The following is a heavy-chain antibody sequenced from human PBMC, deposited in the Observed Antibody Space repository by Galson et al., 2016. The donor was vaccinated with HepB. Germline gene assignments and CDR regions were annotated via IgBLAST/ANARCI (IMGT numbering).Heavy chain of an antibody. Sequence: SETLSLTCAVSGASISNNYWWSWVRQSPEKGLEWIGEIYQTGTANYDPSFTSRATISVDTSKNQISLRLDSVNAADTAVYYCTRGTLGTTATMAFDYWGQGTLVSVSS. D-gene: IGHD1-26*01. CDR2: IYQTGTA. V-gene: IGHV4-4*02. J-gene: IGHJ4*02. CDR3: TRGTLGTTATMAFDY. CDR1: GASISNNYW.